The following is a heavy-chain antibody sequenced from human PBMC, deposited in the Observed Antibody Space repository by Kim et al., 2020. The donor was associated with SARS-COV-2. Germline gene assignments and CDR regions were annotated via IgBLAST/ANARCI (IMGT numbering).Heavy chain of an antibody. Sequence: SETLSLTCSVSGGSISSSTFYWGWIPQPPGKGWDWIGAIHWSGSNYSTPKLKIPITIYTYTTKNYLSLNPNTATAADTDVCYGGRLVDYSGHGPLVNV. V-gene: IGHV4-39*02. CDR3: GRLVDY. CDR1: GGSISSSTFY. J-gene: IGHJ4*01. CDR2: IHWSGSN.